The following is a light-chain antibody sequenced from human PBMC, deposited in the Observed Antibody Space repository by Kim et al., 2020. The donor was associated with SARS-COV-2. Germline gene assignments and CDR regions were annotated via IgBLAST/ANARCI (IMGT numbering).Light chain of an antibody. CDR2: GEN. V-gene: IGLV3-19*01. J-gene: IGLJ3*02. CDR1: RLRGYY. Sequence: ALRQTVRITCQGDRLRGYYASWYLQKPGQAPLLVIYGENNRPSGIPDRFSGSSSGSTASLTIPGAQAEDEADYYCNSRDGSGLHVVFGGGTQLTVL. CDR3: NSRDGSGLHVV.